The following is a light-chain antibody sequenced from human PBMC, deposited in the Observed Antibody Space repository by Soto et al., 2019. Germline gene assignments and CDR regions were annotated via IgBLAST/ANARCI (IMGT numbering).Light chain of an antibody. V-gene: IGLV2-14*03. CDR2: DVS. CDR3: SSSTTRGTRV. CDR1: NSDVGAYKP. J-gene: IGLJ1*01. Sequence: QSALTQPASVSGSPGQSITISCTGTNSDVGAYKPVSWYQHHPGKAPKLMIYDVSYRPSGVSNRFSGSQSGNTASPTISGLQPEDESDYYCSSSTTRGTRVFGTGTKLTVL.